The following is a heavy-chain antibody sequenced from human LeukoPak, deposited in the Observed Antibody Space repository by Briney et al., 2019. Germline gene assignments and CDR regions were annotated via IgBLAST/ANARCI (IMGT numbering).Heavy chain of an antibody. J-gene: IGHJ4*02. D-gene: IGHD2-8*01. CDR1: GFAFSSYA. CDR3: ARANGQWPPYY. CDR2: ISYDGSNK. Sequence: GGSLRLSCAASGFAFSSYAMHWVRQAPGKGLEWVAVISYDGSNKYYADSVKGRFTISRDNSKNTLYLQMNSLRAEDTAVYYCARANGQWPPYYWGQGTLVTVSS. V-gene: IGHV3-30-3*01.